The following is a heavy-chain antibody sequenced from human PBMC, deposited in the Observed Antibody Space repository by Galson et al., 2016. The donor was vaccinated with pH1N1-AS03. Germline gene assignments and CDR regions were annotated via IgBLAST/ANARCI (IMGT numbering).Heavy chain of an antibody. V-gene: IGHV3-11*04. D-gene: IGHD1-1*01. CDR2: ITSSGGSGPTI. J-gene: IGHJ4*02. Sequence: SLRLSCAASGFTFSDYYMSWISQAPGKGLEWISCITSSGGSGPTIYYADSVKGRFTISRDNAKNSLFLHMNSLRAEDTAVYYCVTDGTFGRTIEHWGQGTLVTVSS. CDR1: GFTFSDYY. CDR3: VTDGTFGRTIEH.